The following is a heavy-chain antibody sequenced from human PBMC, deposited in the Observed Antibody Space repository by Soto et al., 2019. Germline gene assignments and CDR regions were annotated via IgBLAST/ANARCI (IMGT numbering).Heavy chain of an antibody. CDR2: IRSKAYGGTT. Sequence: PGGSLRLSCTASGFTFGDYAMSWFRQAPGKGLEWVGFIRSKAYGGTTEYAASVKGRFTISRDDSKSIAYLQMNSLKTEDTAVYYCTSRYCSSTSCSPRIQLWLSVYWGQGTLVTVSS. D-gene: IGHD2-2*01. J-gene: IGHJ4*02. CDR1: GFTFGDYA. V-gene: IGHV3-49*03. CDR3: TSRYCSSTSCSPRIQLWLSVY.